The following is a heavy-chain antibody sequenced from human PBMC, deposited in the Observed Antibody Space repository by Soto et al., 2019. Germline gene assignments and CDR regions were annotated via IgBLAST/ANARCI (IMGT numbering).Heavy chain of an antibody. CDR3: ARSQGSSTSLEIYYYYYYGMDV. J-gene: IGHJ6*02. D-gene: IGHD2-2*01. CDR2: IIPIPGTA. V-gene: IGHV1-69*01. CDR1: GGTFGSYA. Sequence: QVQLVQSGAEVKKPGSSVKVSCKASGGTFGSYAISWVRQAPGQGLEWMGGIIPIPGTANYAQKFQGRVTIAADESTSTAYMELSSLRSEDTAVYYCARSQGSSTSLEIYYYYYYGMDVWVQGTRVTVSS.